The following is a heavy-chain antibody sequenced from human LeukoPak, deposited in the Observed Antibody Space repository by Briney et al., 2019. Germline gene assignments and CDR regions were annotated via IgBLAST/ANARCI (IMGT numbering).Heavy chain of an antibody. CDR3: ARHTAEKYNWFDR. V-gene: IGHV4-59*08. J-gene: IGHJ5*02. D-gene: IGHD5-24*01. Sequence: SETLSLTCTVSGGSISNYYWSWIRQPPGKGLEWIGYIYYSGSTNYNPSLKSRVTISVDTSKNQFSLKLGSVTAADTAVYYCARHTAEKYNWFDRWGQGTLVTVSS. CDR1: GGSISNYY. CDR2: IYYSGST.